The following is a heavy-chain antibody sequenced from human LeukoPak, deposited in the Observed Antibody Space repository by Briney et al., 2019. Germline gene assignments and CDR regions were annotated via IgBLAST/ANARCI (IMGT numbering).Heavy chain of an antibody. J-gene: IGHJ4*02. CDR3: AKDKGIVVVVAATGYYFDY. D-gene: IGHD2-15*01. CDR1: GFTFSSYA. V-gene: IGHV3-23*01. CDR2: ISGSGGST. Sequence: PGGSLRLSCAASGFTFSSYAMSWVRQAPGKGLEWVSAISGSGGSTYYADSVKGRFTISRDNSKNTLYLQMNSLRAEDTAVYCCAKDKGIVVVVAATGYYFDYWGQGTLVTVSS.